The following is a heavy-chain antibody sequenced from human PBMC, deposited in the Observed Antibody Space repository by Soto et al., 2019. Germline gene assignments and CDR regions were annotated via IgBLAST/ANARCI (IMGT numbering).Heavy chain of an antibody. CDR3: AKDVKRSYSGSYYPFDY. J-gene: IGHJ4*02. CDR2: ISYDGSNK. CDR1: GFTFSSYG. V-gene: IGHV3-30*18. D-gene: IGHD1-26*01. Sequence: RRLSCAASGFTFSSYGMHWVRQAPGKGLEWVAVISYDGSNKYYADSVKGRFTISRDNSKNTLYLQMNSLRAEDTAVYYCAKDVKRSYSGSYYPFDYWGQGTLVTVSS.